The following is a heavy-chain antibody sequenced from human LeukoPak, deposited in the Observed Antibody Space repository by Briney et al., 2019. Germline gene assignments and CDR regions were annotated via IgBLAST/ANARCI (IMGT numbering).Heavy chain of an antibody. V-gene: IGHV3-30*02. D-gene: IGHD2-2*02. CDR2: IRYDGSNK. Sequence: GGSLRLSCAASGFTFSSYGMHWVRQAPGKGLEWVAFIRYDGSNKYYADSVKGRFTISRDNSKNTLYLQMNSLRAEDTAVYYCARGDIVVVPAAIVFDIWGQGTMVTVSS. J-gene: IGHJ3*02. CDR1: GFTFSSYG. CDR3: ARGDIVVVPAAIVFDI.